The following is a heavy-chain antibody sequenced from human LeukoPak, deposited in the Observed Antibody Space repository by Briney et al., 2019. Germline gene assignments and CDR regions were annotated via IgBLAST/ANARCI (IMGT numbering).Heavy chain of an antibody. CDR3: ARGGGITIFGVVIMREYFQH. V-gene: IGHV1-46*03. Sequence: ASVKVSCKASGYTFTSYYMHWVRQAPGQGLEWMGIINPSGGSTSYAQKFPGRVTMTRDTSTSTVYMELSSLRSEDTAVYYCARGGGITIFGVVIMREYFQHWGQGTLVTVSS. CDR2: INPSGGST. D-gene: IGHD3-3*01. J-gene: IGHJ1*01. CDR1: GYTFTSYY.